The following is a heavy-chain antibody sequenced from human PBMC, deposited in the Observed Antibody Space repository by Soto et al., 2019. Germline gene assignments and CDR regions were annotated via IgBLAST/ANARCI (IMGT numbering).Heavy chain of an antibody. CDR1: GFTFSRYS. Sequence: GGSLRLSCAASGFTFSRYSMNWVRQAPGEGLEWVSSISSTTNYIYYADSMKGRFTVSRDNAKNSVYLDMNSLSAEDTAVYYCARESEDLTSTFDYWGQGTLVTVSS. V-gene: IGHV3-21*01. J-gene: IGHJ4*02. CDR2: ISSTTNYI. CDR3: ARESEDLTSTFDY.